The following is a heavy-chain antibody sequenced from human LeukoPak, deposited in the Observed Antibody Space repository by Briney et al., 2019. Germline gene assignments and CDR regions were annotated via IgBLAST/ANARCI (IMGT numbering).Heavy chain of an antibody. CDR2: IYYSGST. V-gene: IGHV4-31*03. D-gene: IGHD6-6*01. CDR1: GGSISSGGYY. J-gene: IGHJ5*02. Sequence: SETLSLTCTVSGGSISSGGYYWSWIHQHPGKGLEWIGYIYYSGSTYYNPSLKSRVTISVDTSKNQFSLKLSSVTAADTAVYYCARLLLNSSSSHWFDPWGQGTLVTVSS. CDR3: ARLLLNSSSSHWFDP.